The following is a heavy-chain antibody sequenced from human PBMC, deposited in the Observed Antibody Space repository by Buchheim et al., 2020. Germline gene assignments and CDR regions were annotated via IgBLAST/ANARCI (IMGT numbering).Heavy chain of an antibody. CDR3: ARDVDTTMVQGELDY. Sequence: QVQLVESGGGVVQPGRSLRLSCAASGFTFSSYAMHWVRQAPGKGLEWVAVKSYDGSNKYYADSVKGRFTISRDNSKNTLYLQMNSLRAEDTAVYYCARDVDTTMVQGELDYWGQGTL. CDR2: KSYDGSNK. V-gene: IGHV3-30*04. CDR1: GFTFSSYA. D-gene: IGHD3-10*01. J-gene: IGHJ4*02.